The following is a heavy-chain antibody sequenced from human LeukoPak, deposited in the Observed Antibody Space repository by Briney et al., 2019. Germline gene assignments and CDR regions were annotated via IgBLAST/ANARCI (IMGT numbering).Heavy chain of an antibody. D-gene: IGHD2-2*02. CDR2: IYYTGNT. J-gene: IGHJ4*02. Sequence: PSETLSLTCAVSGGSITTSYRSWIRQPPGQALEWIGYIYYTGNTKYNPSLESRVTMSIDTSKNEFSLKIYSVNAADTAVHFFASGTVLIALYQWGQGTLVTVSS. CDR1: GGSITTSY. CDR3: ASGTVLIALYQ. V-gene: IGHV4-59*01.